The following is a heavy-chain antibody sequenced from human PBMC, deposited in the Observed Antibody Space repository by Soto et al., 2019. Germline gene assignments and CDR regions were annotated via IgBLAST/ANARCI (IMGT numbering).Heavy chain of an antibody. CDR1: VFVFNYYA. CDR2: ISSSGSSI. Sequence: AWGSLRLSWAASVFVFNYYARSWVRQAPVRGLEWFSYISSSGSSIYYADSVKGRFTISRDNAKNSLYLQMNSLRAEDTAVYYCASGLYYDILTGYFQHWGQGTLVTVSS. D-gene: IGHD3-9*01. V-gene: IGHV3-48*03. J-gene: IGHJ1*01. CDR3: ASGLYYDILTGYFQH.